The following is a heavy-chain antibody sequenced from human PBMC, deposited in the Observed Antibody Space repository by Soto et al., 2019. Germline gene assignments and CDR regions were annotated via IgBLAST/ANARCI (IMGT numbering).Heavy chain of an antibody. D-gene: IGHD2-2*02. CDR1: GFTFSSYA. CDR3: VKALSARYNSAKAFDV. V-gene: IGHV3-64D*06. J-gene: IGHJ3*01. Sequence: AGGSLRLCCSASGFTFSSYAVHWVRQGPGKGLEYVSSISNNGGGTYYADSVNGRFAVFRGNSENTLDLQLSSLRVEDTAFYYCVKALSARYNSAKAFDVWGQGTMVTVSS. CDR2: ISNNGGGT.